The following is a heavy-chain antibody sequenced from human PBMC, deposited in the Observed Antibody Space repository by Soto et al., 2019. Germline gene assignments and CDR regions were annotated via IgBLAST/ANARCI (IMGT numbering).Heavy chain of an antibody. J-gene: IGHJ4*02. CDR1: GASISSGDHF. CDR2: IYYTGST. Sequence: PSETLSLTCTVSGASISSGDHFGQWIRQPPGKDLGWIGYIYYTGSTYYNPSLRSRVAMSVDTSKNEFSLNLTSVTAADTAVYYCARAVVPAAITNWGQGTLVTVSS. V-gene: IGHV4-30-4*01. CDR3: ARAVVPAAITN. D-gene: IGHD2-2*02.